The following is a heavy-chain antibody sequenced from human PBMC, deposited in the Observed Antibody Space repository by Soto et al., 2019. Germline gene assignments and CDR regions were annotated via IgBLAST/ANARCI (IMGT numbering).Heavy chain of an antibody. J-gene: IGHJ3*02. CDR1: GGSISSGGYS. Sequence: QLQLQESGSGLVKPSQTLSLTCAVSGGSISSGGYSWSWIRQPPGKGLEWIGYIYKSASTYYNPSARSRVTIAVDRSKNQMSLRLRSVAAADTAVYYWARTPDIGGQGTMVTVS. V-gene: IGHV4-30-2*01. CDR2: IYKSAST. CDR3: ARTPDI.